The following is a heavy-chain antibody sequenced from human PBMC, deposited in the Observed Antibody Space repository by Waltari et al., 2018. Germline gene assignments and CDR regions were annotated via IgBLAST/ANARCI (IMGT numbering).Heavy chain of an antibody. CDR3: ALDTGALWMDV. Sequence: QVQLVQSGAAVKKPGASVKISCKTSEYTFTSSYIHWVRQAPGQGLEWMGIINPSGGSTIYAQKFQGRVTMTRETYTSTVYMELSSLRSEDTAVYYCALDTGALWMDVWGQGTTVTVSS. D-gene: IGHD2-21*01. J-gene: IGHJ6*02. CDR1: EYTFTSSY. V-gene: IGHV1-46*01. CDR2: INPSGGST.